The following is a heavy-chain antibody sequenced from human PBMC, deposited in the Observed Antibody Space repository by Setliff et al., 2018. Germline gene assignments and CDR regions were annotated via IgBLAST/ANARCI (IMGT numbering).Heavy chain of an antibody. CDR3: ASLGSSRDY. V-gene: IGHV4-39*01. CDR2: IYYSGAT. D-gene: IGHD6-13*01. J-gene: IGHJ4*02. Sequence: SETLSLTCTVSGGSIKDEDHYWGWIRQPPGKGLEWIGTIYYSGATYHNPSLKSRLAISVDTSKNQFSLKLNSVTAADTAVYYCASLGSSRDYWGQGTLVTVSS. CDR1: GGSIKDEDHY.